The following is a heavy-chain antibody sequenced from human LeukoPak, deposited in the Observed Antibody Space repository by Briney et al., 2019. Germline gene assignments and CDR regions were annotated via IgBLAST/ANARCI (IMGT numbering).Heavy chain of an antibody. Sequence: PSETLSLTCVVSGGSISTGDYYWSWIRQPPGKGLEWIGYIFYSGSTYYNLSLRRRLTMSVDTSKNQFSLSLSSVTAADTAVYYCARVRRCSGGSCYAIDYWGQGILVTVSS. V-gene: IGHV4-30-4*01. D-gene: IGHD2-15*01. CDR1: GGSISTGDYY. CDR3: ARVRRCSGGSCYAIDY. J-gene: IGHJ4*02. CDR2: IFYSGST.